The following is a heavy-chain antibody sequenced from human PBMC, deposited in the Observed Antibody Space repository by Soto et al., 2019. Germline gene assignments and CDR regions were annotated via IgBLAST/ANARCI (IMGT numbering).Heavy chain of an antibody. Sequence: GGSLRLSCAASGFTFDDYTMHWVRQAPGKGLEWVSLISWDGGSTYYADSVKGRFTISRDKSKNSLYLQMNSLRTEDTALYYCAKDLNTSRIYCSGGSCYSRYYYYDGMDVWGQGTTVTVS. CDR3: AKDLNTSRIYCSGGSCYSRYYYYDGMDV. D-gene: IGHD2-15*01. CDR2: ISWDGGST. J-gene: IGHJ6*02. CDR1: GFTFDDYT. V-gene: IGHV3-43*01.